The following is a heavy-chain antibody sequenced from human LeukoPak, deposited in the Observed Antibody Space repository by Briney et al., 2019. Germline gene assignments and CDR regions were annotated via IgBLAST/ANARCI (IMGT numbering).Heavy chain of an antibody. V-gene: IGHV3-11*01. CDR1: GFTFIIYA. CDR3: ARDGYSGYDLRDAFDI. D-gene: IGHD5-12*01. CDR2: ISSSGSTI. J-gene: IGHJ3*02. Sequence: GGCLRLSCAASGFTFIIYAMSWVRQAPGKGLEWVSAISSSGSTIYYADSVKGRFTISRDNAKNSLYLQMNSLRAEDTAVYYCARDGYSGYDLRDAFDIWGQGTMVTVSS.